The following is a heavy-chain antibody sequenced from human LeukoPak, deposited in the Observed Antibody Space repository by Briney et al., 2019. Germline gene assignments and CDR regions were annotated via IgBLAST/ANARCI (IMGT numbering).Heavy chain of an antibody. CDR3: ARYFDWTLDY. J-gene: IGHJ4*02. D-gene: IGHD3-9*01. CDR1: GFTVGSTY. Sequence: GGSLRLSCAASGFTVGSTYMSWVRQAPGKGLEWVSVIYSGGSTYYADSVKGRFTISRDNSKNTLYLQMNSLRAEDTAVYYCARYFDWTLDYWGQGTLVTVSS. CDR2: IYSGGST. V-gene: IGHV3-53*01.